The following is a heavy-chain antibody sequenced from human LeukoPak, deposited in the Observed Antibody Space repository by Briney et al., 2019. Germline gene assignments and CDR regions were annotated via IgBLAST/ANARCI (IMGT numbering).Heavy chain of an antibody. CDR2: IIPIFGTA. CDR3: ASQRGGVVPAANYYYYYYMDV. Sequence: SVKVSCEASGGTFSSYAIGWVQQAPGQGLEWIGGIIPIFGTANYAQKFQGRVTITADESTSTAYMELSSLRSEDTAVYYCASQRGGVVPAANYYYYYYMDVWGKGTTVTVSS. D-gene: IGHD2-2*01. V-gene: IGHV1-69*13. J-gene: IGHJ6*03. CDR1: GGTFSSYA.